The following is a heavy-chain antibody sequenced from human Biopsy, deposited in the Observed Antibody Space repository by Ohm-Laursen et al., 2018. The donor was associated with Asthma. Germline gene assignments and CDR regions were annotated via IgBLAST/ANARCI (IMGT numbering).Heavy chain of an antibody. D-gene: IGHD5-12*01. Sequence: SLRLSCAAPGFMFRSFGMHWVRQAPGKGLEWAAVISYDGNHKFYEDSVKGRFTISRDNSKNTLYLQMNSLRTEDTAVYYCAKRRGYSGHDNDYWGQGTLVIVSS. CDR1: GFMFRSFG. V-gene: IGHV3-30*18. J-gene: IGHJ4*02. CDR2: ISYDGNHK. CDR3: AKRRGYSGHDNDY.